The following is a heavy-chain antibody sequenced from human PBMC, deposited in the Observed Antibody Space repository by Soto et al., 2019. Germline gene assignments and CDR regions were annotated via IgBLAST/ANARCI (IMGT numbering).Heavy chain of an antibody. V-gene: IGHV4-38-2*01. CDR2: IYHSGST. D-gene: IGHD3-10*01. CDR1: GYSISSGYY. Sequence: SETLSLTCAVSGYSISSGYYWGWIRQPPGKGLEWIGSIYHSGSTYYNPSLKSRVTISVDTSKNQFSLKLSSVTAADTAVYYCARVRGYYFDYWGQGTLVTVSS. CDR3: ARVRGYYFDY. J-gene: IGHJ4*02.